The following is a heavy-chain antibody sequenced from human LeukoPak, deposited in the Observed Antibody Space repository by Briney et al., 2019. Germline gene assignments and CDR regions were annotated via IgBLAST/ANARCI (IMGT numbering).Heavy chain of an antibody. Sequence: GGSLRLSCAASGFTFSSYSMNWVRQAPGKGLEWVSSISSSSSNIYYADSVKGRFTISRDNSKNTLYLQMNSLRAEDTAVFYCARTSYSSGWSPFGYWGQGTLVSVSS. CDR3: ARTSYSSGWSPFGY. J-gene: IGHJ4*02. CDR2: ISSSSSNI. CDR1: GFTFSSYS. D-gene: IGHD6-19*01. V-gene: IGHV3-21*01.